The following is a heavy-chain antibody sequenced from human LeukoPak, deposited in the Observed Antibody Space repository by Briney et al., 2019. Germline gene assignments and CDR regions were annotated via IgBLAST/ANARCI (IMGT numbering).Heavy chain of an antibody. CDR3: ARGYCSGGSCHAFDI. V-gene: IGHV1-18*01. CDR2: ISAYNGNT. D-gene: IGHD2-15*01. Sequence: GASAKVSCKASGYTFTSYGISWVRQAPGQGIEWLGWISAYNGNTNYAQKLQGRVTMTTHTSTSTAYMELRSLRSDDTAVYYCARGYCSGGSCHAFDIWGQGTMVTVSS. CDR1: GYTFTSYG. J-gene: IGHJ3*02.